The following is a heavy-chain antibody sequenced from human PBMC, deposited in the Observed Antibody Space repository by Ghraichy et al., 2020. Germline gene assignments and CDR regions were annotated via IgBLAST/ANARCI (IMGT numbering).Heavy chain of an antibody. Sequence: SETLSLTCSVSGGSISKNYWHWIRQTAGKGLEWVGRIDRSGSTNYNPSLRSRVSMSLDTSKNQLSLKLTSVTAADTAVYYCATVSSNYYSYYAVDVWGQGTTVTVSS. D-gene: IGHD5/OR15-5a*01. CDR1: GGSISKNY. CDR2: IDRSGST. CDR3: ATVSSNYYSYYAVDV. V-gene: IGHV4-4*07. J-gene: IGHJ6*02.